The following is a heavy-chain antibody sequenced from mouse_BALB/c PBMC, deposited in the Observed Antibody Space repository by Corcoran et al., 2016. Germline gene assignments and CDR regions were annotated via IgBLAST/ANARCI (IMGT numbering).Heavy chain of an antibody. J-gene: IGHJ2*01. CDR2: IYPYNDDT. CDR3: AREVPGGYPFDY. Sequence: EVQLQQSGPELVKPGASVKMSCKASGYTFTSYVMHWVKQKPGQGLEWIGYIYPYNDDTKYNEEFKGKATLTSDKSSSTAYMELRSLTSEDSAVYYCAREVPGGYPFDYWGQGITLTVSS. V-gene: IGHV1S136*01. D-gene: IGHD2-2*01. CDR1: GYTFTSYV.